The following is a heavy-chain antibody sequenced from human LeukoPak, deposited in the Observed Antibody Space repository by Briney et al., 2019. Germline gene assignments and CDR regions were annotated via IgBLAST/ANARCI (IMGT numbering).Heavy chain of an antibody. CDR1: GFTFSDYY. D-gene: IGHD6-13*01. CDR3: ARVDSRTAQFDY. CDR2: ISSSSSYT. Sequence: GGSLRLSCAASGFTFSDYYMSWIRQAPGKGLEWVSYISSSSSYTKYADSVKGRFTISRDNSKNTLYLQMNSLRAEDTAVYHCARVDSRTAQFDYWGQGTLVTVSS. J-gene: IGHJ4*02. V-gene: IGHV3-11*06.